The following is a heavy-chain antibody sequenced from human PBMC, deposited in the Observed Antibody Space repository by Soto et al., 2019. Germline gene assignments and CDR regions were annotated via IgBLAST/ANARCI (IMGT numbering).Heavy chain of an antibody. V-gene: IGHV4-59*01. CDR3: ARRYGYSFDH. J-gene: IGHJ4*02. CDR1: GGSISSYY. Sequence: QVQLQESGPGLVKPSETLSLTCTVSGGSISSYYWSWIRQPPGKGLEWIGYIYYSGSTNYNPSLXXXXXXXXXXXXXXXXXXXXXXXXXXXXXXXXARRYGYSFDHWGQATLVTVSS. D-gene: IGHD1-1*01. CDR2: IYYSGST.